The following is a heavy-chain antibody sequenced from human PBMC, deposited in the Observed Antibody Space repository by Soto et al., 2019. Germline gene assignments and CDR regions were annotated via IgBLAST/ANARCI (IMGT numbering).Heavy chain of an antibody. Sequence: SPRLSCAASGFTFVSHGMHWVPPAPGKGLEWVAVISYHGSDKYYADSVKGRFTISRDNSRNTLYLQMDSLRAEDTAFYYCAKHAEYQLVSWFDPWGQGTLVTVS. CDR2: ISYHGSDK. D-gene: IGHD2-2*01. J-gene: IGHJ5*02. CDR1: GFTFVSHG. CDR3: AKHAEYQLVSWFDP. V-gene: IGHV3-30*18.